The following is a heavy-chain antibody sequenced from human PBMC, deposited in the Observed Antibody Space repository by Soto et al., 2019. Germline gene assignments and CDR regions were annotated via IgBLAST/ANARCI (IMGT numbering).Heavy chain of an antibody. D-gene: IGHD3-3*01. CDR1: GFTVSSNH. V-gene: IGHV3-53*01. CDR3: AFRITIFGVVTTDMDV. Sequence: PGGSLRLSCAASGFTVSSNHMSWVRQAPGKGLEWVSVIYSGGSTYYADSVKGRFTISRDNSKNTLYLQMNSLRAEDTAVYYCAFRITIFGVVTTDMDVWGQGTTVTVSS. CDR2: IYSGGST. J-gene: IGHJ6*02.